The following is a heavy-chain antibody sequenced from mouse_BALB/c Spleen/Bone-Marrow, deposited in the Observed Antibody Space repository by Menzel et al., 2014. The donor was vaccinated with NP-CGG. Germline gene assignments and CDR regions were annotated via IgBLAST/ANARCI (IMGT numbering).Heavy chain of an antibody. D-gene: IGHD1-1*01. CDR1: GFNIKDTY. J-gene: IGHJ2*01. V-gene: IGHV14-3*02. CDR3: AHGSTYGYFDY. CDR2: IDPANGNT. Sequence: VQLQQPGTELVKPGASVKLSCTASGFNIKDTYMHWVKQRPEQGLEWIGRIDPANGNTKYDPKFQGKATITADTSSNTADLQLSSLTSEATAVYYCAHGSTYGYFDYWGQGTTLTVSS.